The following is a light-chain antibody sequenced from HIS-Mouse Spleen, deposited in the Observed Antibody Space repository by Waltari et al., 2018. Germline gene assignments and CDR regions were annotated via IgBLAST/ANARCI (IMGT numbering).Light chain of an antibody. Sequence: QSALTQPASVSGSPGQSITISCTGTSSYVGSYNFVSWYQQHAGKAPKLMIYEGSKRPSGVSNRFSGSKSGNTASLTISGLQAEDEADYYCCSYAGSSTVVFGGGTKLTVL. J-gene: IGLJ2*01. CDR2: EGS. CDR1: SSYVGSYNF. V-gene: IGLV2-23*01. CDR3: CSYAGSSTVV.